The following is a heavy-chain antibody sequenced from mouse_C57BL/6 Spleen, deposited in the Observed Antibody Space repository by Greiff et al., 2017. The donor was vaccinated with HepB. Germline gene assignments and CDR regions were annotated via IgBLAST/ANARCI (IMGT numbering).Heavy chain of an antibody. CDR2: IDPANGNT. Sequence: VQLQQSVAELVRPGASVKLSCTASGFNIKNTYMHWVKQRPEQGLEWIGRIDPANGNTKYAPKFQGKATITEDPSSNTAYLQLSSLTSEDTAIYYCARSYYYGSSYDWYFDVWGTGTTVTVSA. CDR3: ARSYYYGSSYDWYFDV. J-gene: IGHJ1*03. CDR1: GFNIKNTY. D-gene: IGHD1-1*01. V-gene: IGHV14-3*01.